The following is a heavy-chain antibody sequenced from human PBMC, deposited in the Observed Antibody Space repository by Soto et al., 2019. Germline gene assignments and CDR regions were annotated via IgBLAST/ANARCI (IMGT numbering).Heavy chain of an antibody. D-gene: IGHD2-2*01. CDR1: GFTFSNYG. CDR3: ARLYCSSPSCYSVGAFEI. CDR2: IWFDGSDK. V-gene: IGHV3-33*01. Sequence: QVQLVESGGGVVQPGRSLRLSCAASGFTFSNYGMHWVRQAPGKRLEWVALIWFDGSDKYYADSVKGRFTMSRDNSKNTVYLQMNSLRAEDTAMYYCARLYCSSPSCYSVGAFEIRGQGTMVTVSS. J-gene: IGHJ3*02.